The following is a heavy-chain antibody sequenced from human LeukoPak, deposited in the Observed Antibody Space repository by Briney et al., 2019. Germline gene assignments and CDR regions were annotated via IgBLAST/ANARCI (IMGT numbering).Heavy chain of an antibody. Sequence: GGSLRLSCAASGFAFNTYGMSWVRQAPGKGLEWVSAISGNGGTTYYSDSVKGRFTISRDNSKNTLYLQMNSLRAEDTAVYYCANDLRLGGRGPENWGQGTLVTVSS. D-gene: IGHD3-16*01. CDR3: ANDLRLGGRGPEN. CDR2: ISGNGGTT. V-gene: IGHV3-23*01. CDR1: GFAFNTYG. J-gene: IGHJ4*02.